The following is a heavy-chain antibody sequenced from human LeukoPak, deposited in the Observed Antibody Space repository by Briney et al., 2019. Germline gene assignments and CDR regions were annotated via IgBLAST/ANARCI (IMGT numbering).Heavy chain of an antibody. J-gene: IGHJ4*02. CDR2: IKSKTDGGTT. CDR3: TTDAGDYYDSSGYYYVGFFDY. V-gene: IGHV3-15*01. CDR1: GFTFSNAW. D-gene: IGHD3-22*01. Sequence: PGGSLRLSCAASGFTFSNAWMSWVRQAPGKGLEWVGRIKSKTDGGTTDYAAPVKGRFTISRDDSKNTLYLQMNSLKTENTAVYYCTTDAGDYYDSSGYYYVGFFDYWGQGTLVTVSS.